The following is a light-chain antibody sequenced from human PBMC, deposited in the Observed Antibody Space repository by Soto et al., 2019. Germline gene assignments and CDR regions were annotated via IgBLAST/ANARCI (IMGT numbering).Light chain of an antibody. CDR3: AAWDDSLGGVV. J-gene: IGLJ2*01. CDR2: RNS. Sequence: QSVLTQPPSASGTPGQRVTISCSGSSSNIGSNYVYWYQQLPGTVPQLLIYRNSERPSGVPDRFSGSKSGTSASLAISGLRSEDEADYYCAAWDDSLGGVVFGGGTQLTVL. V-gene: IGLV1-47*01. CDR1: SSNIGSNY.